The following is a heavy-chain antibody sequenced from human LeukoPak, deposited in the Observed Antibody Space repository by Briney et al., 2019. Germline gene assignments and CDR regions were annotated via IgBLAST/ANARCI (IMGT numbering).Heavy chain of an antibody. D-gene: IGHD2-2*01. J-gene: IGHJ4*02. CDR2: IYPGDSDT. Sequence: GESLKISCKGSGYSFTSYWIGWVRQMPGKGLEWMGIIYPGDSDTRYSPSFQGQVTISADKSISTAYLQWSSLEASDTAMYYCARPKSCSSTSSWYYFDYWGQGTLVTVSS. CDR3: ARPKSCSSTSSWYYFDY. V-gene: IGHV5-51*01. CDR1: GYSFTSYW.